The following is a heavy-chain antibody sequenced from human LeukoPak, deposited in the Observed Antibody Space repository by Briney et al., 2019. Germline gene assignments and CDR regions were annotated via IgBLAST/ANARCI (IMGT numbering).Heavy chain of an antibody. CDR2: IRYDGSNK. CDR1: GFTFSSYG. D-gene: IGHD3-3*01. Sequence: GGSLRLSCAASGFTFSSYGMHWVRQAPGKGLEWVAFIRYDGSNKYYADSVKGRFTISRDNSKNTLYLQMNSLRAEDTAVYYCARGVSPITIFGVVIDYWGQGTLVTVSS. V-gene: IGHV3-30*02. J-gene: IGHJ4*02. CDR3: ARGVSPITIFGVVIDY.